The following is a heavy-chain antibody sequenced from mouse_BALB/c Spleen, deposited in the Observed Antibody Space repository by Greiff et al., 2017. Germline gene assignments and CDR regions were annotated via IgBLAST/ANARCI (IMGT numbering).Heavy chain of an antibody. CDR1: GFTFSSYT. CDR2: ISSGGSYT. CDR3: TRDDYDGAY. Sequence: EVMLVESGGGLVKPGGSLKLSCAASGFTFSSYTMSWVRQTPEKRLEWVATISSGGSYTYYPDSVKGRFTISRDNAKNTLYLQMSSLKSEDTAMYYCTRDDYDGAYWGQGTLVTVSA. J-gene: IGHJ3*01. V-gene: IGHV5-6-4*01. D-gene: IGHD2-4*01.